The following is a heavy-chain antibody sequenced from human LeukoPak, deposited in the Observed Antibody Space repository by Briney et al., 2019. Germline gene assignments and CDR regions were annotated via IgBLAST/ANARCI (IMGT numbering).Heavy chain of an antibody. V-gene: IGHV4-59*12. J-gene: IGHJ3*02. Sequence: PSETLSLTCTVSGGSISSSYRSWIRQPPGKGLEWIGSIYYSGSTYYNPSLKSRVTISVDPSKKQLSLKLSSVTAADTAVYYCARDLIAVVNVIIPRNALDIWGQGTMVTVSS. D-gene: IGHD2-21*01. CDR1: GGSISSSY. CDR3: ARDLIAVVNVIIPRNALDI. CDR2: IYYSGST.